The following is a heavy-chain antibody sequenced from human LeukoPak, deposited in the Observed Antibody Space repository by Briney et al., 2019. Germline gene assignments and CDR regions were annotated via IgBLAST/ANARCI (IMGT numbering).Heavy chain of an antibody. D-gene: IGHD3-9*01. CDR2: MNPKSGDT. J-gene: IGHJ5*02. V-gene: IGHV1-2*04. CDR3: ARVVYSAGYCDTITCPNWFDP. Sequence: ASVKVSCKASGYTFTDYYIHWVRQAPGQGLEWMGWMNPKSGDTKYGQKFQDWVTMTRDTSTSTAYMELRRLTPDDTAVYFCARVVYSAGYCDTITCPNWFDPWGQGTLVSVSS. CDR1: GYTFTDYY.